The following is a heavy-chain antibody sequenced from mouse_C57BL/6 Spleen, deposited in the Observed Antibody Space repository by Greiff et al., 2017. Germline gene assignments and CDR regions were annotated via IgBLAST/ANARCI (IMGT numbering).Heavy chain of an antibody. J-gene: IGHJ2*01. Sequence: QVQLKESGAELVKPGASVKISCKASGYAFSSYWMNWVKQRPGKGLEWIGQIYPGDGDTNYNGKFKGKATLTADKSSSTAYMQLSSLTSEDSAVYFCARRGTAQATLDYWGQGTTRTVSS. V-gene: IGHV1-80*01. D-gene: IGHD3-2*02. CDR3: ARRGTAQATLDY. CDR2: IYPGDGDT. CDR1: GYAFSSYW.